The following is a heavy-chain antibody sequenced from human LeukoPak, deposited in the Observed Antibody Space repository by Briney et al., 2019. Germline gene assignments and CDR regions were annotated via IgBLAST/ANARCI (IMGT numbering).Heavy chain of an antibody. CDR2: IYHSGTT. V-gene: IGHV4-38-2*02. D-gene: IGHD1-14*01. Sequence: SGTLCLTCTASGYSISSGSNWGWIRQPPGRGLERIGSIYHSGTTYSDPSLKRRVTTSVDTSKTQFSLMMSPATAAATVRYYCARLDNRPVATDNWFDPWAQGTLVSVSS. CDR1: GYSISSGSN. CDR3: ARLDNRPVATDNWFDP. J-gene: IGHJ5*02.